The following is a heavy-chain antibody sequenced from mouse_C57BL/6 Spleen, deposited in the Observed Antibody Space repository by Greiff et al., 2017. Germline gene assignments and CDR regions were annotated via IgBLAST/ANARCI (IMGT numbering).Heavy chain of an antibody. CDR2: IHPSDSDT. Sequence: QVQLQQPGAELVKPGASVKVSCKASGYTFTSYWMPWVKQRPGQGLEWIGRIHPSDSDTNYNQKFKGKATLTVDKSSSTAYMQLSSLTSEDSAVYYCATYGNYHRYYFDYWGQGTTLTVSS. CDR1: GYTFTSYW. V-gene: IGHV1-74*01. CDR3: ATYGNYHRYYFDY. D-gene: IGHD2-1*01. J-gene: IGHJ2*01.